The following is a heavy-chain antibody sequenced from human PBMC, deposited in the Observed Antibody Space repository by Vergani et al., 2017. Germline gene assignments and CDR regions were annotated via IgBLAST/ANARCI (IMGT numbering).Heavy chain of an antibody. D-gene: IGHD1-14*01. V-gene: IGHV2-70*04. J-gene: IGHJ4*02. CDR3: ARDHRGDFFDY. CDR1: GFSLTTSAMR. CDR2: IEWDDDT. Sequence: QVTLKESGPALLRPTQTLTLTCTFSGFSLTTSAMRVSWIRQPPGKALEWLARIEWDDDTFYNTSLKNRLSISKDTSRNQVVLTMTDMDPVDTGTYYCARDHRGDFFDYWGQGTLVTVTS.